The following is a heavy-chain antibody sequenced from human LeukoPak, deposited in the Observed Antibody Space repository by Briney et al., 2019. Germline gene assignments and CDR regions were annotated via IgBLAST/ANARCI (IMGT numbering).Heavy chain of an antibody. J-gene: IGHJ4*02. D-gene: IGHD3-16*02. CDR3: AKDLRELSLYYYFDY. V-gene: IGHV3-23*01. CDR1: GFTFTSCA. CDR2: ISGSGGTT. Sequence: GGALRLSCVASGFTFTSCAMSWVRQPRGKGLDWVSAISGSGGTTDYADSVKGRFTISRDTSKSTLHLQMDSLRAEDTAVYYCAKDLRELSLYYYFDYWGQGTLVTVSS.